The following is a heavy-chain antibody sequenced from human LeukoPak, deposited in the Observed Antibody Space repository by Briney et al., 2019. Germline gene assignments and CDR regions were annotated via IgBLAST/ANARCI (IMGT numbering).Heavy chain of an antibody. V-gene: IGHV1-69*04. J-gene: IGHJ3*02. D-gene: IGHD3-22*01. CDR1: GGSFNSYV. CDR3: TREGVYSPDGSGYHRDAFDI. CDR2: IIPILDVA. Sequence: ASVKVSCKASGGSFNSYVITWVRQAPGQGLEWMGRIIPILDVANFAQKFRGRVTITADKSTNTAHMELSSLTSEDTAIYYCTREGVYSPDGSGYHRDAFDIWGQGTLVTVSS.